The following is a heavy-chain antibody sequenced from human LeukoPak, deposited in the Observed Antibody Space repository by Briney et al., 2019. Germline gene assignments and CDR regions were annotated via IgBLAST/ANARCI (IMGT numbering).Heavy chain of an antibody. J-gene: IGHJ5*02. CDR2: IYYSGST. CDR3: ASVRGYSSGWYASGFDP. D-gene: IGHD6-19*01. Sequence: SETLSLTCTVSGGSISSSSYYWGWIRQPPGKGLEWIGSIYYSGSTNYNPSLKSRVTISLDMSKNQFSLKLSSVTAADTAVYYCASVRGYSSGWYASGFDPWGQGTLVTVSS. V-gene: IGHV4-39*07. CDR1: GGSISSSSYY.